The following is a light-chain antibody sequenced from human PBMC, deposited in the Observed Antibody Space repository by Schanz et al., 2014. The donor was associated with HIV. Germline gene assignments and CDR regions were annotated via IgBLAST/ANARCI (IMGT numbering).Light chain of an antibody. CDR2: EVN. CDR3: SSYTSSSTLVV. Sequence: QSALTQPPSASGSPGQSVTISCTGTSNDVGFYNDVSWYQQHPGKAPKSIIYEVNRRPSGVPDRFSGSKSGNTASLTVSGLQAEDEAEYYCSSYTSSSTLVVFGGGTKLTVL. J-gene: IGLJ2*01. CDR1: SNDVGFYND. V-gene: IGLV2-8*01.